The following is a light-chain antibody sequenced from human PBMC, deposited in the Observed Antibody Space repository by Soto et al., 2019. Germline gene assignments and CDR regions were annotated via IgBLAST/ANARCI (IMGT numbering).Light chain of an antibody. Sequence: PGERATLSCRPSQLVSSNFLAWYPQKPGQAPRLLIYAASNRETATPGRSSGSGSGTECTRTISRLEPEDEAFYYCQQYGSLTWTFGQGTKVDIK. V-gene: IGKV3-20*01. CDR3: QQYGSLTWT. J-gene: IGKJ1*01. CDR1: QLVSSNF. CDR2: AAS.